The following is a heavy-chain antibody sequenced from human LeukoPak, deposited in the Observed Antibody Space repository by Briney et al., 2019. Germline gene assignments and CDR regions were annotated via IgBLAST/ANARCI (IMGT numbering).Heavy chain of an antibody. CDR3: ARVLKLYYYGSGSYYNGGYMDV. D-gene: IGHD3-10*01. CDR2: ISSSSSNI. V-gene: IGHV3-21*01. CDR1: GFSFSTYA. Sequence: GGSLRLSCATSGFSFSTYAMSWVRQAPGKGLEWVSAISSSSSNIYYADSVKGRFTISRDNAKNALYLQMNSLRAEDTAVYYCARVLKLYYYGSGSYYNGGYMDVWGKGTTVTVSS. J-gene: IGHJ6*03.